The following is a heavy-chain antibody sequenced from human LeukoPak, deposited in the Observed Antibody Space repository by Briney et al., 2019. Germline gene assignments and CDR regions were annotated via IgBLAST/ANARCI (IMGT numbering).Heavy chain of an antibody. CDR1: GFTFSSYA. D-gene: IGHD6-6*01. CDR2: ISGSGGST. J-gene: IGHJ4*02. CDR3: AKELRTQYSSSGSGFDY. V-gene: IGHV3-23*01. Sequence: GGSLRLSCAASGFTFSSYAMSWVRQAPGKGLEWVSAISGSGGSTYYADSVKGRFTISRDNSKSTLYLQMNSLRAEDTAVYYCAKELRTQYSSSGSGFDYWGQGTLVTVSS.